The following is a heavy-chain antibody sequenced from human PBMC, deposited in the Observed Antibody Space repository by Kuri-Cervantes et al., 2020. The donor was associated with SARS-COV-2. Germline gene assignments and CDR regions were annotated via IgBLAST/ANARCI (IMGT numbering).Heavy chain of an antibody. CDR3: ARDQKLVSYPEWLLYDY. V-gene: IGHV1-69*13. CDR1: GGTFSSYA. J-gene: IGHJ4*02. D-gene: IGHD3-3*01. Sequence: SVKVSCKASGGTFSSYAISWVRQAPGRGLEWMGRIIPIFGTANYAQKFQGRVTITADESTSTAYMELSSLRSDDTAVYYCARDQKLVSYPEWLLYDYWGQGTLVTVSS. CDR2: IIPIFGTA.